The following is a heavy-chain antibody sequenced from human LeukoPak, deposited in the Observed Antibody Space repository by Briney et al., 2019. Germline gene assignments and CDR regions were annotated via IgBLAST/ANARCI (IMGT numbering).Heavy chain of an antibody. CDR3: AREAPNYYYGSGSYYTLFDY. V-gene: IGHV4-34*01. Sequence: SETLSLXCAVYGGSFSGYYWSWIRQPPGKGLEWIGEINHSGSTNYNPSLKSRVTISVDTSKNQSSLKLSSVTAADTAVYYCAREAPNYYYGSGSYYTLFDYWGQGTLVTVSS. CDR1: GGSFSGYY. CDR2: INHSGST. D-gene: IGHD3-10*01. J-gene: IGHJ4*02.